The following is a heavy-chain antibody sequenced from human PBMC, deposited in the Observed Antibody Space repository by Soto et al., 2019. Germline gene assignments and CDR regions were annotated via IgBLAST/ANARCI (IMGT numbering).Heavy chain of an antibody. J-gene: IGHJ6*02. Sequence: PGGSLRLSCAASGFTFSNYAMIWVRQAPGKGLEWVSTITGIGSNKYYYADSVKGRFTISRDNSKNTLYLQMNSLRAEDTAVYYCAKDLYDYSNPPSGPRKYYYYYYGMDVWGQGTTVTVSS. CDR1: GFTFSNYA. CDR2: ITGIGSNK. V-gene: IGHV3-23*01. D-gene: IGHD4-4*01. CDR3: AKDLYDYSNPPSGPRKYYYYYYGMDV.